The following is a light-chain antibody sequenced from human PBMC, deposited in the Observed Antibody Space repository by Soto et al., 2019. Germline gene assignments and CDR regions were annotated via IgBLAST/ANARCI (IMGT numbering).Light chain of an antibody. CDR1: QPVLYSSNNQNY. CDR3: QQYYTFPLT. Sequence: DIVMTQSPDSLAVSLGERATINCKSSQPVLYSSNNQNYLAWYQQKPGQPPKLLIYWASTRQSGVPDRFTGSGSGTDFTLTISSLQAEDVAVYYCQQYYTFPLTFGGGAKVNIK. CDR2: WAS. J-gene: IGKJ4*01. V-gene: IGKV4-1*01.